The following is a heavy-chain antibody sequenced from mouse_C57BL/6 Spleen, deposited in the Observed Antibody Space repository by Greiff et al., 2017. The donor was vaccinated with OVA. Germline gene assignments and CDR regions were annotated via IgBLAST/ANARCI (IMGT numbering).Heavy chain of an antibody. J-gene: IGHJ2*01. V-gene: IGHV1-61*01. Sequence: VQLQQPGAELVRPGSSVQLSCKASGYTFTSYWMDWVKQRPGQGLEWIGNIYPSDSETHYNQKFKDKATLTVDKSSSTAYMQLSSLTSEDSAVYYCARSRGSGYDYWGQGTTLTVSS. CDR2: IYPSDSET. CDR3: ARSRGSGYDY. CDR1: GYTFTSYW. D-gene: IGHD3-2*02.